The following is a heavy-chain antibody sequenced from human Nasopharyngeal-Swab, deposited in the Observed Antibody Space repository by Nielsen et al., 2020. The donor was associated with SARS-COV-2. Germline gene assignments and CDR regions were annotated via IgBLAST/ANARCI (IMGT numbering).Heavy chain of an antibody. CDR1: GFSVRSNY. J-gene: IGHJ4*02. CDR2: IDSGGSA. D-gene: IGHD6-19*01. Sequence: GESLKISCAASGFSVRSNYMNWVRQAPGKGLEWVSVIDSGGSAFYADSVKGRFTISRDVFKNTVYLQMNSLRTEDTAIYYCARGDWQWLEYFDYWGQGTLVTVSS. CDR3: ARGDWQWLEYFDY. V-gene: IGHV3-66*01.